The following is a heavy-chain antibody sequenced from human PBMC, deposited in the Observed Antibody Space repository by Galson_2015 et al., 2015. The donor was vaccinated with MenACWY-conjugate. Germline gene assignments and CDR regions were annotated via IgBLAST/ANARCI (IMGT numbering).Heavy chain of an antibody. CDR2: INPGGSST. Sequence: SLRLSCAASGFIFNTYWMHWVRQAPGKGLVWVSRINPGGSSTTYADSVKDRFTISRDNAKNTLYLQMNSLRPEDTAVFYCAKSRGACCYLDAWGQGARVTGSS. J-gene: IGHJ4*03. CDR3: AKSRGACCYLDA. D-gene: IGHD1-26*01. V-gene: IGHV3-74*01. CDR1: GFIFNTYW.